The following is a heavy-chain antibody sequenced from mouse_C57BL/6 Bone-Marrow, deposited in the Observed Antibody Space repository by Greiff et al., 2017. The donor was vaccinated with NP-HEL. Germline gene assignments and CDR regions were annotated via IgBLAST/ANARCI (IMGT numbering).Heavy chain of an antibody. D-gene: IGHD1-1*02. Sequence: EVKLIESGPGLAKPSQTLSLTCSVTGYSITSDYWNWIRKFPGNKLEYMGYISYSGSTYYNPSLKSRISITRDTSKNQYYLQLNSVTTEDTATYYCASGSYPYYYAMDYGGQGTSVTVSS. CDR2: ISYSGST. J-gene: IGHJ4*01. CDR1: GYSITSDY. CDR3: ASGSYPYYYAMDY. V-gene: IGHV3-8*01.